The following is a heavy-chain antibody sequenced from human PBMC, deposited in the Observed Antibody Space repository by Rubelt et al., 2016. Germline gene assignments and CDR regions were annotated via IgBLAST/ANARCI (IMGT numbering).Heavy chain of an antibody. D-gene: IGHD3-16*01. CDR3: ARGLDNYGY. CDR1: GGSFSGYY. Sequence: QVQLQQWGAGLLKSSETLSLTCAVYGGSFSGYYWSWIRQPPGKGLEWIGEINHSGSTNYNPSLKSRVTISVDPSKNQFSLKLSSVTAADTAVYYCARGLDNYGYWGQGTLVTVSS. J-gene: IGHJ4*02. CDR2: INHSGST. V-gene: IGHV4-34*01.